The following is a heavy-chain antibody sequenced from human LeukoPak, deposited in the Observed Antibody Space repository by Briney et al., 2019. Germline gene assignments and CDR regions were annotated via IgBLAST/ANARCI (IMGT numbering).Heavy chain of an antibody. D-gene: IGHD1-26*01. CDR2: IYYSGST. V-gene: IGHV4-39*07. CDR3: ARAGVKWELYNNWFDP. Sequence: PSETLSLTCTVSGGSISSSSYYWGWIRQPPGKGLEWIGSIYYSGSTNYNPSLKSRVTISVDTSKNQFSLKLSSVTAADTAVYYCARAGVKWELYNNWFDPWGQGTLVTVSS. CDR1: GGSISSSSYY. J-gene: IGHJ5*02.